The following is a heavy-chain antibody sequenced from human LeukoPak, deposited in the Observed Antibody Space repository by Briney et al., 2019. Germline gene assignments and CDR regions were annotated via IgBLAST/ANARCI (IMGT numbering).Heavy chain of an antibody. Sequence: VTSVKVSCKASGFTFTSSAVQWVRQARGQRLEWIGWIVVGSGNTNYAQKFQERVTITRDMSTSTVYMELSSLRSDDTAVYYCARDDGYSGYWGQGTLVTVSS. CDR2: IVVGSGNT. D-gene: IGHD2-2*03. CDR3: ARDDGYSGY. CDR1: GFTFTSSA. V-gene: IGHV1-58*01. J-gene: IGHJ4*02.